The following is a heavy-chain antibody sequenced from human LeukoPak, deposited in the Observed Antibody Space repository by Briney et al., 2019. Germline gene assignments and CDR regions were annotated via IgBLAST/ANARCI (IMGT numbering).Heavy chain of an antibody. CDR2: INSDGSST. J-gene: IGHJ2*01. V-gene: IGHV3-74*01. Sequence: GGSLRLSCAASGFTYDTYWMHWVRQAPGKGLVWVSRINSDGSSTSHADSVKGRFTISRDNAKNTLYLQMNSLRVEDTAVYYCAREGGYCSVTSCYTLGYFDLWGRGTLVTVSS. CDR1: GFTYDTYW. CDR3: AREGGYCSVTSCYTLGYFDL. D-gene: IGHD2-2*02.